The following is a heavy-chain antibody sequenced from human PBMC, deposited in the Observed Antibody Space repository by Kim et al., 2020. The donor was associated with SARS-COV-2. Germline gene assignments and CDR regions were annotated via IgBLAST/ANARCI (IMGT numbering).Heavy chain of an antibody. D-gene: IGHD3-10*01. V-gene: IGHV4-39*01. CDR3: ASILLMVRGVQSRDY. Sequence: SETLSLTCTVSGGSISSSSYYWGWIRQPPGKGLEWIGSIYYSGSTYYNPSLKSRVTISVDTSKNQFSLKLSSVTAADTAVYYCASILLMVRGVQSRDYWGQGTLVTVSS. CDR2: IYYSGST. CDR1: GGSISSSSYY. J-gene: IGHJ4*02.